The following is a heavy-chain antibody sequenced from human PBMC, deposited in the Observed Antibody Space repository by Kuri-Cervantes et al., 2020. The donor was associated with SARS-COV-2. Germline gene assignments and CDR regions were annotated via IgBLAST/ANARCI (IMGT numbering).Heavy chain of an antibody. D-gene: IGHD1-26*01. CDR1: GGSISSAGFY. CDR3: ARDRAPNYDYYGMDV. Sequence: SETLSLTCTVSGGSISSAGFYWSWIRQHPGKGLEWIGYIYYTGSTFYNPSLKGRVSMSVDTSKTQFSLKLSSVTAADTAVYYCARDRAPNYDYYGMDVWGQGTTVTVSS. V-gene: IGHV4-31*03. J-gene: IGHJ6*02. CDR2: IYYTGST.